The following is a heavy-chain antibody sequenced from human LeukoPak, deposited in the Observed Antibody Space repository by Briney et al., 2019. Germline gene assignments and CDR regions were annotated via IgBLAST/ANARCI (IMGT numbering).Heavy chain of an antibody. CDR2: INPDGRDT. Sequence: GSLRLSCVVSGFTFNRCWMNWVRQAPGKGLEWVAHINPDGRDTYYVDSVKGRFTISRDNAQNSMYLQMNSLRVEDTAVYYCTSWGDTTAEYFQRWGQGTLVTASS. CDR1: GFTFNRCW. J-gene: IGHJ1*01. D-gene: IGHD2-21*02. V-gene: IGHV3-7*01. CDR3: TSWGDTTAEYFQR.